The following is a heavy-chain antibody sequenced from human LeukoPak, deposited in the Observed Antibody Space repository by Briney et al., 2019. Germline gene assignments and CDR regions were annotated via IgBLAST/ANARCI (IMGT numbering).Heavy chain of an antibody. CDR3: AKDPPSSGSKLETGVTSGFDY. Sequence: GGSLRLSCAASGFTFSSYAMSWVRQAPGKGLEWVSAISGSGGSTYYADSVKGRFTISRDNSKNTLYLQMNSLRAEDTAVYYCAKDPPSSGSKLETGVTSGFDYWGQGTLVTVSS. CDR1: GFTFSSYA. J-gene: IGHJ4*02. CDR2: ISGSGGST. V-gene: IGHV3-23*01. D-gene: IGHD1-26*01.